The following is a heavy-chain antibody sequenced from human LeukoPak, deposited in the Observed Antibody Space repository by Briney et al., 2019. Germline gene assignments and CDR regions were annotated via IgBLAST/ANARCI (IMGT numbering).Heavy chain of an antibody. CDR1: GYTFTGYY. V-gene: IGHV1-2*02. CDR2: INPNSGGT. J-gene: IGHJ5*02. D-gene: IGHD3-22*01. CDR3: ARDPPYYYDSSGYYPQT. Sequence: ASVKVSCKASGYTFTGYYMHWVRQAPGQGLEWMGWINPNSGGTNYAQKSQGRVTMTRDTSISTAYMELSRLRSDDTAVYYCARDPPYYYDSSGYYPQTWGQGTLVTVSS.